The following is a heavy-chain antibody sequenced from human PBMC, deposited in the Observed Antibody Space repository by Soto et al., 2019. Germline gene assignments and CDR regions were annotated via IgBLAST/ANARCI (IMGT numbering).Heavy chain of an antibody. V-gene: IGHV4-31*03. Sequence: QVQLQESGPGLVKPSQTLSLTCTVSGGSISSGGYYWSWIRQHPGKGLEWIGYIYYSGSTYYNPSLKRXXTXSXXTSKNQFSLKLSSVTAADTAVYYCARDGDYYGMDVWGQGTTVTVSS. CDR2: IYYSGST. CDR1: GGSISSGGYY. J-gene: IGHJ6*02. CDR3: ARDGDYYGMDV. D-gene: IGHD4-17*01.